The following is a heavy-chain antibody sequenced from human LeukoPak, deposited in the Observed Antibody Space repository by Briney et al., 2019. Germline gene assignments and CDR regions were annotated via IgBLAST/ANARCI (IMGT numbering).Heavy chain of an antibody. J-gene: IGHJ4*02. CDR2: ISYDGGIT. CDR1: GFTFSSYA. CDR3: ARDTTYYYDGGSSGPHYFDY. V-gene: IGHV3-30*01. Sequence: GGSLRLSCAASGFTFSSYAMYWVRQAPGRGPEWLAVISYDGGITHYADSVKDRFTISRDNSKNTLFLQLNSLRGDDTAVYYCARDTTYYYDGGSSGPHYFDYWGQGTLVTVSS. D-gene: IGHD3-10*01.